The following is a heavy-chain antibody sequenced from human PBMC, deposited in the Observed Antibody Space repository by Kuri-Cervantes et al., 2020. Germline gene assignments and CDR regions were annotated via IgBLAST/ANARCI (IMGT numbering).Heavy chain of an antibody. CDR1: EFTVSTNY. V-gene: IGHV3-53*01. CDR3: AKEVRGSPVQGGNDY. J-gene: IGHJ4*02. D-gene: IGHD3-10*01. CDR2: IYSGGST. Sequence: GESLKISCAASEFTVSTNYMGWVRQAPGKGLEWVSFIYSGGSTYYADSVKGRFTISRDNSRNTLYLQMNSLRAEDTAVYFCAKEVRGSPVQGGNDYLGQGTLVTVSS.